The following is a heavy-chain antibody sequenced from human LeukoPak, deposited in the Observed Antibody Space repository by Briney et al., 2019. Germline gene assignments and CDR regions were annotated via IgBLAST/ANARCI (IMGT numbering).Heavy chain of an antibody. Sequence: TLSLTCTVSGGSISSGSYYWSWIRQPAGKGLEWIGRIYTSGSTNYNPSLKSRVTISVDTSKNQFSLKLSSVTAADTAVYYCARIPIFGVLSPHDAFDIWGQGTMVTVSS. CDR3: ARIPIFGVLSPHDAFDI. J-gene: IGHJ3*02. D-gene: IGHD3-3*01. CDR2: IYTSGST. V-gene: IGHV4-61*02. CDR1: GGSISSGSYY.